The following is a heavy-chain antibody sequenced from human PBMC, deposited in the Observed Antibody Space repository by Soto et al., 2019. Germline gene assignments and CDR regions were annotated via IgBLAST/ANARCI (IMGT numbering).Heavy chain of an antibody. Sequence: QVQLVESGGGVVQPGRSLRLSCAASGFTFSHYAMHWVRQAPGKGLEWVALISYDGSDQYYADSVRGRFTISRDYSKNTLDLQMNSLRPEDTAVYYCAREERGFMGGYWGLGTLVTVSS. CDR1: GFTFSHYA. D-gene: IGHD3-16*01. CDR3: AREERGFMGGY. CDR2: ISYDGSDQ. V-gene: IGHV3-30-3*01. J-gene: IGHJ4*02.